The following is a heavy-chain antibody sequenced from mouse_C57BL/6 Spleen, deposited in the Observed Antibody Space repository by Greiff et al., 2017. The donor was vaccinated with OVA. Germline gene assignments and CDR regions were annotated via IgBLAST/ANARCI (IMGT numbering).Heavy chain of an antibody. J-gene: IGHJ3*01. Sequence: QVQLQQPGAELVKPGASVKMSCKASGYTFTSYWITWVKQRPGQGLEWIGDIYPGSGSTNYNEKFKSKATLTVDTSSSTAYMQLSSLKSEECAVYYCARGYYYGSGAYWGQGTLVTVSA. D-gene: IGHD1-1*01. CDR1: GYTFTSYW. V-gene: IGHV1-55*01. CDR3: ARGYYYGSGAY. CDR2: IYPGSGST.